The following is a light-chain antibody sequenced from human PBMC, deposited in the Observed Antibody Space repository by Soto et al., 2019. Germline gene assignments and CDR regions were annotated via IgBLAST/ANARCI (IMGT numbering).Light chain of an antibody. CDR2: GNT. J-gene: IGLJ3*02. V-gene: IGLV1-40*01. Sequence: QSVLTQPPSLSGAPGQRVTISCTGSSSNIGAGYDVHWYQQLPGTAPKLLIYGNTNRPSGVPDRFSGSKSGTSASLAITGLQAEDEAEYYCQSYDSSLSGSRVFGGGTKVTVL. CDR1: SSNIGAGYD. CDR3: QSYDSSLSGSRV.